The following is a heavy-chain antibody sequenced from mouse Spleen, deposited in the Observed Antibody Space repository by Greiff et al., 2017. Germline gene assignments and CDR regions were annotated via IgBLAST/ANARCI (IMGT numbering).Heavy chain of an antibody. CDR2: INYDGSST. J-gene: IGHJ1*01. D-gene: IGHD2-1*01. CDR3: ARVYYGNEGFDV. V-gene: IGHV5-16*01. CDR1: GFTFSDYY. Sequence: EVKLVESEGGLVQPGSSMKLSCTASGFTFSDYYMAWVRQVPEKGLEWVANINYDGSSTYYLDSLKSRFIISRDNAKNILYLQMSSLKSEDTATYYCARVYYGNEGFDVWGAGTTVTVSS.